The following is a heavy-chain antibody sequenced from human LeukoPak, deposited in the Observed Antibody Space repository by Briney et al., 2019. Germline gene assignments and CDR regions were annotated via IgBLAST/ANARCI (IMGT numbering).Heavy chain of an antibody. V-gene: IGHV4-39*01. J-gene: IGHJ4*02. Sequence: SETLSLTCTVSGGSISFSTYYWGWIRQPPGKGLEWIGSIYYSGSTYYNPSLKSRVTISVDTSKNQFSLKLSSVTAADTAVYYCARQYIEIIAAVSYFDYWGQGTLVTVSS. CDR1: GGSISFSTYY. D-gene: IGHD6-13*01. CDR3: ARQYIEIIAAVSYFDY. CDR2: IYYSGST.